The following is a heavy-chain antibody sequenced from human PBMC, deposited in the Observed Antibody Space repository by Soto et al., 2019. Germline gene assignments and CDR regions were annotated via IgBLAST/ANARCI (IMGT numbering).Heavy chain of an antibody. Sequence: AAGKVCCDASGDTFTSYGISWVRQAPGQGLEWMGWISAYNGNTNYEQKLQGRVTMTTDTSTSTAYMELRSLRSDDTAVYYCARGYSPGSVGNAFDIWGQGTMVTVSS. V-gene: IGHV1-18*01. CDR3: ARGYSPGSVGNAFDI. J-gene: IGHJ3*02. CDR2: ISAYNGNT. D-gene: IGHD3-10*01. CDR1: GDTFTSYG.